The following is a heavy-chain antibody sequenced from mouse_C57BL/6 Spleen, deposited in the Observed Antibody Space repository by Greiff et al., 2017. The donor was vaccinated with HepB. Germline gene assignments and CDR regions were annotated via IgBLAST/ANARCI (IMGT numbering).Heavy chain of an antibody. CDR2: IDPSDSYT. D-gene: IGHD2-3*01. CDR3: AAYDYGYFDV. V-gene: IGHV1-69*01. J-gene: IGHJ1*03. Sequence: VQLQQPGAELVMPGASVKLSCKASGYTFTSYWMHWVKQRPGQGLEWIGEIDPSDSYTNYNLKFKGKSTLTVDKSSSTAYMQLSSLTSEDSAVYYCAAYDYGYFDVWGTGTTVTVSS. CDR1: GYTFTSYW.